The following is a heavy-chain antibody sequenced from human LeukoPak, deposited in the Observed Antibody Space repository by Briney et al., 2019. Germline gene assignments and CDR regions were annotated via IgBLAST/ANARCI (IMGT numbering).Heavy chain of an antibody. Sequence: PSETLSLTCTVSGGSISSGGYYWSWIRQPPGKGLEWIGYIYHSGSTYYNPSLKSRVTISVDRSKNQFSLKLSSVTAADTAVYYCARVSGGYFDYWGQGTLVTVSS. CDR3: ARVSGGYFDY. V-gene: IGHV4-30-2*01. D-gene: IGHD6-19*01. CDR1: GGSISSGGYY. J-gene: IGHJ4*02. CDR2: IYHSGST.